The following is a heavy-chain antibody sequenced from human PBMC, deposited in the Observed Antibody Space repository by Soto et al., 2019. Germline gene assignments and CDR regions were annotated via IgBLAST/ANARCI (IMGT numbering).Heavy chain of an antibody. Sequence: EVQLVESGGGLVQPGGSLRLSCAASGFLFNTYGMFWVRQAPRKGLLWVSRIKSDGSSTNYADSVKGRFTISRDNAKNTLYLQRTGLGAEDTAFYYWGIGAGDYNDLNSWGQGTLVTVSS. CDR2: IKSDGSST. J-gene: IGHJ4*02. CDR1: GFLFNTYG. D-gene: IGHD3-9*01. V-gene: IGHV3-74*01. CDR3: GIGAGDYNDLNS.